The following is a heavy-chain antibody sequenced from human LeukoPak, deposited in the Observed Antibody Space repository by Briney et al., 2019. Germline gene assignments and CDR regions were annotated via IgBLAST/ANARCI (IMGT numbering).Heavy chain of an antibody. CDR1: GGSISSSNW. CDR3: ARDKDSSGYYFQH. D-gene: IGHD3-22*01. Sequence: SETLSLTCAVSGGSISSSNWWSWVRQPPGKGLEWIGEIYHSGSTNYNPSLKSRVTISVDKSKNQFSLKLSSVTAADTAVYYCARDKDSSGYYFQHWGQGTLVTVSS. J-gene: IGHJ1*01. V-gene: IGHV4-4*02. CDR2: IYHSGST.